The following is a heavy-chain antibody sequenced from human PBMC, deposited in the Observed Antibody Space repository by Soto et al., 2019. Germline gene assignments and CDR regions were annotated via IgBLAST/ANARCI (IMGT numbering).Heavy chain of an antibody. D-gene: IGHD6-13*01. CDR3: ARLIAAAGGNRAY. CDR2: IYYSGST. V-gene: IGHV4-39*01. J-gene: IGHJ4*02. Sequence: QLQLQESGPGLVKPSETLSLTCTVSGGSISTSSYYWGWICQPPGKGLEWIGSIYYSGSTYYNPSLKSRVTISADTSKNQFSLKLSSVTAADTAVYYCARLIAAAGGNRAYWGQGTLVTVSS. CDR1: GGSISTSSYY.